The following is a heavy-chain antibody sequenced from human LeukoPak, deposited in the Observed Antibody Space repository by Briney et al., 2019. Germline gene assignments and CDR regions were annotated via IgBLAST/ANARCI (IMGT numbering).Heavy chain of an antibody. CDR3: ARDRLSGYSYGYYYMDV. J-gene: IGHJ6*03. CDR2: IYYSGST. CDR1: GGSISSGDYY. D-gene: IGHD5-18*01. V-gene: IGHV4-30-4*08. Sequence: SETLSLTCTVSGGSISSGDYYWSWIRQPPGKGLEWIGYIYYSGSTYYNPSLKSRVTISVDTSKNQFSLKLSSVTAADTAVYYCARDRLSGYSYGYYYMDVWGKGTTVTVSS.